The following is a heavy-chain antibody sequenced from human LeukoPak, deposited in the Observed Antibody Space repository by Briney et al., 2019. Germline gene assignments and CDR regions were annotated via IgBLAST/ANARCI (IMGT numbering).Heavy chain of an antibody. Sequence: SETLSLTCGVFGGSFSEYYWTWIRQSPGKGLEWIGEINHSGTTNYNPSLKSRVTMSIDTSKNQFSLRLSSVTAADTAVYYCARVGYGDYYFDYWGQGTLVTVSS. D-gene: IGHD4-17*01. CDR2: INHSGTT. CDR1: GGSFSEYY. V-gene: IGHV4-34*01. J-gene: IGHJ4*02. CDR3: ARVGYGDYYFDY.